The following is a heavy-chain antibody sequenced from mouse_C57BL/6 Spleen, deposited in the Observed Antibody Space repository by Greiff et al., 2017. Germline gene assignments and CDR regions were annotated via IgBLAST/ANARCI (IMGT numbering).Heavy chain of an antibody. CDR1: GYTFTDYY. CDR3: ARDYGTIFDY. J-gene: IGHJ2*01. CDR2: INPYNGGT. D-gene: IGHD2-1*01. V-gene: IGHV1-19*01. Sequence: EVQLQQSGPVLVKPGASVKMSCKASGYTFTDYYMNWVKQSHGKSLEWIGVINPYNGGTSYNQKFKGKATLTVDKSSSTAYMERNSLTSEDSAVYYCARDYGTIFDYWGQGTTLTVSS.